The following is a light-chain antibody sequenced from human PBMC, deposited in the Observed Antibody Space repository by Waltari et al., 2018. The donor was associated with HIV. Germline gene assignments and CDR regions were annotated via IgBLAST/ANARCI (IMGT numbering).Light chain of an antibody. Sequence: SYVLTQPPSVSVAPGQTARITCGGNNIGSKGVHWYQQKPSQAPVLVVYDDSERPSGIPGRFSGSSSWNTATLTISRVEAGDEADFYCQVWDSSTDLRVFGGGTKLTVL. CDR3: QVWDSSTDLRV. CDR2: DDS. V-gene: IGLV3-21*02. J-gene: IGLJ2*01. CDR1: NIGSKG.